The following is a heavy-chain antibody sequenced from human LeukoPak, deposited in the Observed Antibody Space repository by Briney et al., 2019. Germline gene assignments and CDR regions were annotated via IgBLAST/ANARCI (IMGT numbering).Heavy chain of an antibody. CDR2: TLSDGSKK. Sequence: PTGGSLRLSCAASGFTFSTYAMHWVRQAPGKGLEWVAVTLSDGSKKFYADSVKGRFTISRDNSKNTLYLQMNSLRAEDTAVYYCAKDLRLRFLEWLSFDYWGQGTLVTVSS. J-gene: IGHJ4*02. D-gene: IGHD3-3*01. V-gene: IGHV3-30*04. CDR1: GFTFSTYA. CDR3: AKDLRLRFLEWLSFDY.